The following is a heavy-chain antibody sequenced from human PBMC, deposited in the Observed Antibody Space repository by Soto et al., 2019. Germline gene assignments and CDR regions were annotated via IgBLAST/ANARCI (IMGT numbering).Heavy chain of an antibody. CDR2: IYYSGST. V-gene: IGHV4-31*03. Sequence: TSETLCLTCTVAGGSISSGGYYWSWIRQHPGKGLEWIGYIYYSGSTYYNPSLKSRVTISVDTSKNQFSLKLSSVTAADTAVYYCARMDYEQQGPDYWGQGTLVTVSS. J-gene: IGHJ4*02. CDR3: ARMDYEQQGPDY. D-gene: IGHD4-17*01. CDR1: GGSISSGGYY.